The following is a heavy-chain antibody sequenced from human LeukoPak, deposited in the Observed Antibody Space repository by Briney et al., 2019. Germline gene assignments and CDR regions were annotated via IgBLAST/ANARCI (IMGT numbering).Heavy chain of an antibody. D-gene: IGHD3-9*01. V-gene: IGHV4-59*01. CDR1: GVSISSYH. J-gene: IGHJ4*02. Sequence: SETLSLTCTVSGVSISSYHWSWIRQPPGKGLEWIGYIYNSGSTNYNPSLKSRVTVSVDTSKNQFSLKLSSVTAADTAVYYCARSHYDVLTGYFPFDYWGQGTLVTVSS. CDR2: IYNSGST. CDR3: ARSHYDVLTGYFPFDY.